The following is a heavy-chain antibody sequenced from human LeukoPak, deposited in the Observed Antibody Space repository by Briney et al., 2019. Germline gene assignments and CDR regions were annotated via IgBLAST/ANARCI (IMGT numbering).Heavy chain of an antibody. J-gene: IGHJ5*02. CDR2: INPNSGGT. CDR1: GYTFNGYY. V-gene: IGHV1-2*06. D-gene: IGHD2-15*01. CDR3: ARGYCSGGSCYSVENWFDP. Sequence: GASVKVSCKAAGYTFNGYYMFWVRQAPGQGLEWMVRINPNSGGTNYAQKFQGRVTMTRDTSISTVYMELSRLRSDDTAVYYCARGYCSGGSCYSVENWFDPWGQGTLVTVSS.